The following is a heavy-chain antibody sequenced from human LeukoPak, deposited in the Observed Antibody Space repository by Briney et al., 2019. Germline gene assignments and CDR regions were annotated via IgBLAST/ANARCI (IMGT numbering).Heavy chain of an antibody. CDR2: INHSGST. D-gene: IGHD6-13*01. V-gene: IGHV4-34*01. J-gene: IGHJ1*01. CDR1: GGSFSGYY. CDR3: ARAPYSSSWYKSFYFQH. Sequence: SETLSLTCAVYGGSFSGYYWSWIRQPPGKGLEWIGEINHSGSTNYNPSLKSRVTISVDTSKNQFSLKLSSVTAADTAVYYCARAPYSSSWYKSFYFQHWGQGTLVTVSS.